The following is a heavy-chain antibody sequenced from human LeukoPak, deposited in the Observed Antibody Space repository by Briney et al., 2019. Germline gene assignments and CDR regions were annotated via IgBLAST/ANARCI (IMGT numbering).Heavy chain of an antibody. D-gene: IGHD3-3*01. CDR2: IIPIFGTA. CDR3: ASNSITIFGVELYYYMDV. J-gene: IGHJ6*03. CDR1: GGTFSSYA. Sequence: ASVKVSCKASGGTFSSYAISWVRQAPGQGLEWMGGIIPIFGTANYAQKFQGRVTITTDESTSTAYMELSSLRSEDTAVYYCASNSITIFGVELYYYMDVWGKGTTVTVSS. V-gene: IGHV1-69*05.